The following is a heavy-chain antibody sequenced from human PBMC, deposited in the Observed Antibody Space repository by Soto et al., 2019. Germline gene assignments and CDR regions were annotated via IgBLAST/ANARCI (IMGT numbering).Heavy chain of an antibody. V-gene: IGHV2-5*02. D-gene: IGHD6-19*01. CDR3: AHYISSWYLLFDY. CDR1: GFSLNTGGVG. Sequence: QITLKESGPTLVKPTQTLTLTCTFSGFSLNTGGVGVGWIRQPPGKALEWLALIYWDDDKRYSPSLKTRLTITQDTSKNQVVLTMTNIDPVDTATYYCAHYISSWYLLFDYWGQGALVTVSS. CDR2: IYWDDDK. J-gene: IGHJ4*02.